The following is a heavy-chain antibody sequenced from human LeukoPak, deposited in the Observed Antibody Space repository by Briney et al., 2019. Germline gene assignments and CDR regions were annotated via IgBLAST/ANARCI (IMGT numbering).Heavy chain of an antibody. CDR3: ARARSYSGSYSGDY. V-gene: IGHV3-21*01. D-gene: IGHD1-26*01. CDR1: GFTFSSYA. CDR2: ISSSSSYI. Sequence: PGGSLRLSCAASGFTFSSYAMSWVRQAPGKGLEWVSSISSSSSYIYYADSVKGRFTISRDNAKNSVYPQMNTLRAEDTAVYYCARARSYSGSYSGDYWGQGTLVTVSS. J-gene: IGHJ4*02.